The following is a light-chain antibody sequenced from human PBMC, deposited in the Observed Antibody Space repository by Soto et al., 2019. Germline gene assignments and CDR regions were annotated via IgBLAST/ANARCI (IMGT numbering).Light chain of an antibody. V-gene: IGLV2-14*01. CDR3: SSYTSSSTRV. J-gene: IGLJ2*01. CDR1: SSEVGGYNY. CDR2: EVS. Sequence: QSTLTQPASVSGSPGQSITISCTGTSSEVGGYNYVSWYQQHPGKAPKLMIYEVSNRPSGVSNRFSGSKSCNRASLTISGLQAEDEADYYRSSYTSSSTRVFGGGTKLTVL.